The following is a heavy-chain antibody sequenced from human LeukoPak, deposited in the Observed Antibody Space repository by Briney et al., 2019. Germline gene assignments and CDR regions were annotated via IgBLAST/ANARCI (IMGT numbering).Heavy chain of an antibody. D-gene: IGHD3-10*01. CDR3: ARVYYGRTYDYWYFDL. J-gene: IGHJ2*01. Sequence: SETLSLTCTVSGGSIFSSNSYWGWIRQPPGKGLEWIGSIYYSGNTYYNASLKSRVTISVDTSKNQFSLKLSSVTAADTAVYFCARVYYGRTYDYWYFDLWGRGTLVTVSS. CDR1: GGSIFSSNSY. CDR2: IYYSGNT. V-gene: IGHV4-39*07.